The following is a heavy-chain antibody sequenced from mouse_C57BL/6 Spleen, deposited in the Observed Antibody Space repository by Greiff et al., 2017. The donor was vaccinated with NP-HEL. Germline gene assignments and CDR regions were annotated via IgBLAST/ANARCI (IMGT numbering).Heavy chain of an antibody. V-gene: IGHV1-52*01. CDR3: ARGGFYGNYEAY. J-gene: IGHJ3*01. CDR2: IDPSDSET. D-gene: IGHD2-1*01. CDR1: GYTFTSYW. Sequence: QVQLQQPGAELVRPGSSVKLSCKASGYTFTSYWMHWVKQRPIQGLEWIGNIDPSDSETHYNQKFKDKDTLTVDKSSSTAYMQLSSLTSEDSAVYYCARGGFYGNYEAYWGQGTLVTVSA.